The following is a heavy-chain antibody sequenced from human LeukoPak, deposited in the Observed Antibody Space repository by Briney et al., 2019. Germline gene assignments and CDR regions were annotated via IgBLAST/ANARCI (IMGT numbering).Heavy chain of an antibody. CDR1: GGSISSGGYY. J-gene: IGHJ4*02. V-gene: IGHV4-31*03. CDR3: ASHTMVRGVVGYY. CDR2: IYYSGST. Sequence: SETLSLTCTVSGGSISSGGYYWSWIRQHPGKGLEWIGYIYYSGSTYYNPSLKSRVTISVDKSKNQFSLKLSSVTAADTAVYYCASHTMVRGVVGYYWGQGTLVTVSS. D-gene: IGHD3-10*01.